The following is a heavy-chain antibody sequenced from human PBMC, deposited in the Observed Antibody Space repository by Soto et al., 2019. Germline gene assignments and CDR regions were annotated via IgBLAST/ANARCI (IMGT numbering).Heavy chain of an antibody. J-gene: IGHJ6*02. D-gene: IGHD5-18*01. V-gene: IGHV3-74*01. Sequence: GGSLRLSCAASGFTITNYWMHWVRQAPGKGLVWVSQTNSDGSVTTYADSVKGRFSISRDNAENTLYLQMNSLRAEDTAVYYCAKSSDSYGDYYYYGMDVWGQGTTVTVSS. CDR1: GFTITNYW. CDR3: AKSSDSYGDYYYYGMDV. CDR2: TNSDGSVT.